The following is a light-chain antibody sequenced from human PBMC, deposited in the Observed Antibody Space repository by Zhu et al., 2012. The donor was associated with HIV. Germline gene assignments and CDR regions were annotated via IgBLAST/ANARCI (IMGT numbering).Light chain of an antibody. CDR2: GAS. Sequence: IVLTQSPATLSLSPGERATVSCRASQRVTSTYLAWYQQKPGQAPRLLIYGASSRATGVPDRFSGSGSGTDFTLSISRLEPEDFAVYYCHQFGTLPQTFGQGTKVEIK. CDR1: QRVTSTY. J-gene: IGKJ1*01. V-gene: IGKV3-20*01. CDR3: HQFGTLPQT.